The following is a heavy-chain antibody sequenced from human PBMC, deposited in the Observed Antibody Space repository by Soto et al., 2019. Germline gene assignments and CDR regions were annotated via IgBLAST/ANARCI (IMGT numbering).Heavy chain of an antibody. CDR1: GGSFSSDA. J-gene: IGHJ1*01. V-gene: IGHV1-69*06. CDR3: ARGIVTDTAFGDIYT. CDR2: IIPSLGTT. D-gene: IGHD2-21*01. Sequence: SVKVSCKASGGSFSSDAFSWVRQAPGQGLEWMGEIIPSLGTTTYAPNFRDRLTITADTSTTTVYVELSSLRSEDTAMYYCARGIVTDTAFGDIYTWCQGDAVTISS.